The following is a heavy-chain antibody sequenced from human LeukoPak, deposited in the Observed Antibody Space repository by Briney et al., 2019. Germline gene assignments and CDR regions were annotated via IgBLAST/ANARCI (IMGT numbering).Heavy chain of an antibody. Sequence: GGSLRLSCSASGFTFSSYGMHWVRQAPGKGLEWVAVIWCDGSNKYYADSVKGRFTISRDNSKNSLYLQTNSLRAEDTAVYYCARDVPITIFGVVIRKNYYYYGMDVWGQGTTVTVSS. D-gene: IGHD3-3*01. CDR2: IWCDGSNK. CDR1: GFTFSSYG. J-gene: IGHJ6*02. CDR3: ARDVPITIFGVVIRKNYYYYGMDV. V-gene: IGHV3-33*08.